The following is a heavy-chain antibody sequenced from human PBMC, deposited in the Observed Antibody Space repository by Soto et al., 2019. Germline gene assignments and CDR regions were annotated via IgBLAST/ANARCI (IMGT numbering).Heavy chain of an antibody. CDR1: GGSFSGYY. CDR3: ARFRRTYRGYYSYYFDY. J-gene: IGHJ4*02. CDR2: INRSGST. D-gene: IGHD3-22*01. Sequence: SETLSLTCAVYGGSFSGYYWSWIRQPPGKGLEWIGEINRSGSTNYNPSPKSRVTISVDTSKNQFSLKLSSVTAADTAVYYCARFRRTYRGYYSYYFDYWGQGTLVTVSS. V-gene: IGHV4-34*01.